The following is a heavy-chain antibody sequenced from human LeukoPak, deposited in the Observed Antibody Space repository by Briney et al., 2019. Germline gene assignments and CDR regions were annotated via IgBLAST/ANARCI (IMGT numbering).Heavy chain of an antibody. Sequence: SETLSLTCTVSGGSIGSYYWSWIRQPPGKGLEWIGYIYYSGSTNYNPSLKSRVTISVDTSKNQFSLKLSSVTAADTAVYYCAARPFYYGSGSYPPFSYWGQGTLVTVSS. J-gene: IGHJ4*02. CDR1: GGSIGSYY. CDR2: IYYSGST. V-gene: IGHV4-59*01. D-gene: IGHD3-10*01. CDR3: AARPFYYGSGSYPPFSY.